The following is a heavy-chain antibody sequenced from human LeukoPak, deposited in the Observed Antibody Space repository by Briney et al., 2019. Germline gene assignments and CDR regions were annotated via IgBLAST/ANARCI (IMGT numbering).Heavy chain of an antibody. CDR2: IYHSGST. CDR1: GGSISSGGYS. V-gene: IGHV4-30-2*01. J-gene: IGHJ3*02. D-gene: IGHD3-10*01. Sequence: PSETLSLTCAVSGGSISSGGYSWSWIRQPPGKGLEWIGYIYHSGSTYYNPSLKSRVTISVDRSKNQFSLKLSSVTAADTAVYYCARLTTMVRGVITDAFDIWGQGTMVTVSS. CDR3: ARLTTMVRGVITDAFDI.